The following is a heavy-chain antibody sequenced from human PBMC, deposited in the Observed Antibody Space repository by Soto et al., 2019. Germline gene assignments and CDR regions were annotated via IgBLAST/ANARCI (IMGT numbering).Heavy chain of an antibody. CDR2: INHSGST. V-gene: IGHV4-34*01. Sequence: PSETLSLTCAVYGGSFSGYYWSWIRQPPGKGLEWSGEINHSGSTNYNPSLKSRVTISVDTSKNQFSLKLSSVTAADTAVYYCARSKGSSWYAGRDWFDPWGQVTLVTVSS. CDR1: GGSFSGYY. D-gene: IGHD6-13*01. J-gene: IGHJ5*02. CDR3: ARSKGSSWYAGRDWFDP.